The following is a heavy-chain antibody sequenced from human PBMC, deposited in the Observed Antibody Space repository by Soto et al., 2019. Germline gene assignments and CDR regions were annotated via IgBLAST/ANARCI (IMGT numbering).Heavy chain of an antibody. V-gene: IGHV4-4*07. CDR1: GGSITNYY. J-gene: IGHJ5*02. Sequence: SETLSLTCTVSGGSITNYYWSWIRQPAGKGLEWIGRMYTKERTNYNLSFKSRATMSVDTSKNQFSLKLNAVTAADTAVYYCARDDYKDGGNNWFDPWGQGTLVTVSS. CDR3: ARDDYKDGGNNWFDP. CDR2: MYTKERT. D-gene: IGHD3-16*01.